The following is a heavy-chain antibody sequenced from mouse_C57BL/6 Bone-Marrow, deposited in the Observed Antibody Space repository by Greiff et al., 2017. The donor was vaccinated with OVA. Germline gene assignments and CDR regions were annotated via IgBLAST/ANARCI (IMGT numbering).Heavy chain of an antibody. V-gene: IGHV2-2*01. J-gene: IGHJ4*01. D-gene: IGHD6-5*01. CDR2: FLSGGST. CDR1: GFSLTSYG. CDR3: ARKNPICRYAMDD. Sequence: QVQLQQSGPGLVQPSQSLSLTCTVSGFSLTSYGVHWVRQSPGTGLEWLGVFLSGGSTASNAAFISSLSISKDTSKSQVFFKMNSLQADDTAIYYCARKNPICRYAMDDWGQGTSVTVSS.